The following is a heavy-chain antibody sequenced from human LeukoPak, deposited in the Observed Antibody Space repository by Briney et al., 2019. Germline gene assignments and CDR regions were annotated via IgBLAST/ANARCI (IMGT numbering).Heavy chain of an antibody. CDR1: GFTVSSNY. V-gene: IGHV3-53*01. CDR3: AKHYGSGTYYNYFTY. D-gene: IGHD3-10*01. CDR2: IYSSGST. J-gene: IGHJ4*02. Sequence: GGSLRLSRAASGFTVSSNYMSWVRQAPGKGLEWVSVIYSSGSTYYADSVKGRFTISRDNSKNTLFLQMSSLRADDTATYYCAKHYGSGTYYNYFTYCGRGTLVSVSS.